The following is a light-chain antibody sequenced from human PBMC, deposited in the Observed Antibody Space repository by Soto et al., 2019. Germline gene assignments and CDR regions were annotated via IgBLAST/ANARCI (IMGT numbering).Light chain of an antibody. Sequence: IVLTQSPATLSLSPGERATLSCRASQSVSSYLAWYQQKPGQAPRLLIYDASTRAIGIPDRFRGSGSGTAFTLTISRLEPVDFAVYYCQQYDNSRWTFGQGTKVDIK. J-gene: IGKJ1*01. V-gene: IGKV3-20*01. CDR1: QSVSSY. CDR2: DAS. CDR3: QQYDNSRWT.